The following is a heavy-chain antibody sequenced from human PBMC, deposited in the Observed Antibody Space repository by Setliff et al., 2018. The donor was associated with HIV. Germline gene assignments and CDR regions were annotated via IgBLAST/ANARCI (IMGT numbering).Heavy chain of an antibody. CDR1: GGYITTYY. CDR2: IYYSGST. V-gene: IGHV4-59*08. CDR3: ARLHYYDRSGLTVGAFDI. J-gene: IGHJ3*02. Sequence: SETLSLTCTVSGGYITTYYWSWIRQPPGKGLEWIGSIYYSGSTNYNHSLKSRVTIYLDTSKNQFSLKRSSVTAADTAVYYCARLHYYDRSGLTVGAFDIWGQGTMVTVSS. D-gene: IGHD3-22*01.